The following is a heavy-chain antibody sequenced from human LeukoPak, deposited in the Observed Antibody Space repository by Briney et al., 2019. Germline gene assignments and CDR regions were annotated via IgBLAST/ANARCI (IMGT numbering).Heavy chain of an antibody. J-gene: IGHJ6*03. CDR2: ISSSGSTI. V-gene: IGHV3-48*04. CDR3: ARVRYYDSYYYYMDV. Sequence: GGSLRLSCVASGFTFSSYAMSWVRQAPGKGLEWVSYISSSGSTIYYADSVKGRFTISRDNAKNSLYLQMNSLRAEDTAVYYCARVRYYDSYYYYMDVWGKGTTVTISS. CDR1: GFTFSSYA. D-gene: IGHD3-22*01.